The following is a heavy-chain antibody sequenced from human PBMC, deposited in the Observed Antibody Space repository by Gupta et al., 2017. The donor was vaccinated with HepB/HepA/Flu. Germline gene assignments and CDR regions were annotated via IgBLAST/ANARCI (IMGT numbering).Heavy chain of an antibody. J-gene: IGHJ4*02. CDR2: IKRKSDGETA. CDR1: GLTFSDAW. CDR3: TTDHWE. D-gene: IGHD1-26*01. V-gene: IGHV3-15*01. Sequence: EVQLVESGGGLVKPGGSLRLSCAASGLTFSDAWMSWVRQVPGKGLEWVGRIKRKSDGETADYAAPVKGRFTIARDDSKNMVYLQMINLQTDDTAVYYCTTDHWEWGQGTLVTVSS.